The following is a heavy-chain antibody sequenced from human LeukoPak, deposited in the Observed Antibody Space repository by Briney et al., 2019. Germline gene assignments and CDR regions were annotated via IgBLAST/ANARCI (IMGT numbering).Heavy chain of an antibody. D-gene: IGHD3-22*01. J-gene: IGHJ4*02. V-gene: IGHV4-30-2*01. CDR1: GGSISSGGYS. CDR3: ARSYYYDSSGYYPLPSYFDY. Sequence: PSQTLSLTCAVSGGSISSGGYSWSWIRQPPGKGLEWIGYIYHSGSTYYNPSLKRRVTISVDRAKHQFSLKPSSVPAADTAVYYCARSYYYDSSGYYPLPSYFDYWGQGTLVTVSS. CDR2: IYHSGST.